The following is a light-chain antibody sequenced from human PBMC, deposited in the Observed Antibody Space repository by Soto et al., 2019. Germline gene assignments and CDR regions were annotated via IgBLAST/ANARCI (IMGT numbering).Light chain of an antibody. CDR3: MQAVQTPRT. CDR1: QSLLHSNGNIY. CDR2: LGS. J-gene: IGKJ1*01. V-gene: IGKV2-28*01. Sequence: DIVLTQSPLSRPVTPGEPASISCRSSQSLLHSNGNIYLDWYLQKPGQSPQLLIYLGSIRASGVPDRFSGSGSGTDFTLKITRVEAEDVGVYYCMQAVQTPRTFGQGTKVEIK.